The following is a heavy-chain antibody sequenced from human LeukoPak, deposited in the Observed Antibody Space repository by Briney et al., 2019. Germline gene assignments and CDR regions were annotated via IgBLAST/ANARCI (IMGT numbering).Heavy chain of an antibody. Sequence: ASVKVSCKASGYTFIGYYMHWVRQAPGQGLEWMGGINPNTAGTKYAGKFQGRVTMTRDTSISTAYMGLSSLTSDDTAVYYCARALYYDSSGFYTDAFDVWGQGTMVIVSS. V-gene: IGHV1-2*02. J-gene: IGHJ3*01. CDR1: GYTFIGYY. D-gene: IGHD3-22*01. CDR2: INPNTAGT. CDR3: ARALYYDSSGFYTDAFDV.